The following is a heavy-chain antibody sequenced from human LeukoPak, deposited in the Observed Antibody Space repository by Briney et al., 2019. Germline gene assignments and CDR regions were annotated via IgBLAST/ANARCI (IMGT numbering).Heavy chain of an antibody. D-gene: IGHD3-22*01. CDR3: ARDSSGYSRDAFDI. CDR2: ISWNSGSI. J-gene: IGHJ3*02. CDR1: GFTFDDYA. V-gene: IGHV3-9*01. Sequence: GGSLRLSCAASGFTFDDYAMHWVRQAPGKGLGGVSGISWNSGSIGYADSVKGRFTISRDNAKNSLYLQMNSLRAEDTAVYYCARDSSGYSRDAFDIWGQGTMVTVSS.